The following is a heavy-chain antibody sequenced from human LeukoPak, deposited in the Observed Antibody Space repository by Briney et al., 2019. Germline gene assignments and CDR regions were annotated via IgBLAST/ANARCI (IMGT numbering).Heavy chain of an antibody. Sequence: SETLSLTCTVSGGSISSYYWSWIRQPPGKGPEWIGYIDYSGSTNYNPSLKSRVTISLDTSKRQFSLRLNSVTAADTAVYYCARQYCSGGNCYPFDAFDVWGQGTMATVSS. V-gene: IGHV4-59*01. J-gene: IGHJ3*01. CDR2: IDYSGST. D-gene: IGHD2-15*01. CDR3: ARQYCSGGNCYPFDAFDV. CDR1: GGSISSYY.